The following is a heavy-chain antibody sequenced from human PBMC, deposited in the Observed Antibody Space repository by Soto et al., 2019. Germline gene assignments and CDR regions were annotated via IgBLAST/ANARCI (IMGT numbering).Heavy chain of an antibody. CDR3: AQDFRIAAAGTANNGFDP. CDR2: IVLIFGTA. V-gene: IGHV1-69*01. Sequence: VQLVQYGAEVKKPGSSVKVSCKASVGTFSSYAISWVRQAPGQGLEWMGGIVLIFGTAHYAQKFQGRGTITADESTSTAYMELSSLRSEDTAVYYCAQDFRIAAAGTANNGFDPCGQGSLVTVSS. D-gene: IGHD6-13*01. J-gene: IGHJ5*02. CDR1: VGTFSSYA.